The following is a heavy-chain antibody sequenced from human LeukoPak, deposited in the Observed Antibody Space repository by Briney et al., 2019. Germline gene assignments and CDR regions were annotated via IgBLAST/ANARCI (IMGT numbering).Heavy chain of an antibody. D-gene: IGHD1-26*01. V-gene: IGHV3-21*01. CDR3: AREAIVGATLDY. Sequence: SGGSRRLSCAASGFTFGSYSIKWVGQAEGKGLAWVSSISSSSSYIYYADSVKGRFTISRDNAKNSLYLQMNSLRAEDTAVYYCAREAIVGATLDYWGQGTLVTVSS. J-gene: IGHJ4*02. CDR2: ISSSSSYI. CDR1: GFTFGSYS.